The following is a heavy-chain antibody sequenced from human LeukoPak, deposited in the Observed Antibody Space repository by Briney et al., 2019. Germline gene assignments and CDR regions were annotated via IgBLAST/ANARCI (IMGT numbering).Heavy chain of an antibody. V-gene: IGHV1-24*01. Sequence: GASVKVSCKVSGYTLTELSMHWVRQAPGRGLEWMGVFDPEDGETIYAQKFQGRVTMTEDTSTDTAYMELSSLRSEDTAVYYCATSSGYYYGWFDPWGQGTLVTVSS. CDR3: ATSSGYYYGWFDP. CDR1: GYTLTELS. D-gene: IGHD3-22*01. J-gene: IGHJ5*02. CDR2: FDPEDGET.